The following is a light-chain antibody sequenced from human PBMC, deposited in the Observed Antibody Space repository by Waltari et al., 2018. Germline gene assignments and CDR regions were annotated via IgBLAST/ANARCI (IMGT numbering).Light chain of an antibody. CDR1: QSVRNF. J-gene: IGKJ1*01. CDR3: QQGYMTPRT. Sequence: IKMTQSPSSLSASVGARVTITCRASQSVRNFLNWYQQEPGKAPKLLIYATSCLQTGVPSRFSGSGSGTDFTLSISSLQPEDFAIYFCQQGYMTPRTFGQGTKVEIK. V-gene: IGKV1-39*01. CDR2: ATS.